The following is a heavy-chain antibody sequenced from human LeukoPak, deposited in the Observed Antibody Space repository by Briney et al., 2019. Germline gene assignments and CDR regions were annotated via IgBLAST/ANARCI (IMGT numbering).Heavy chain of an antibody. J-gene: IGHJ4*02. CDR2: IHYSGRT. D-gene: IGHD6-19*01. CDR1: GSSISSYY. Sequence: PSETLSLTCTASGSSISSYYWSWIRQPPGKGLEWIGYIHYSGRTNYNPSLKSRVTISVDTSKNQFSLKLSSVTAADTAVYYCARGGAQWLPPVPDFDYWGQGTLVTVSS. V-gene: IGHV4-59*01. CDR3: ARGGAQWLPPVPDFDY.